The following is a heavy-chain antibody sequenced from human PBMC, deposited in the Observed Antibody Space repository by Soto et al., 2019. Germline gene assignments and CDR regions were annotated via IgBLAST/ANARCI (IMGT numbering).Heavy chain of an antibody. CDR1: GGSISSSSYY. CDR2: IYYSGST. Sequence: SETLSLTCTVSGGSISSSSYYWGWIRQPPGKGLEWIGSIYYSGSTYYNPSLKSRVTISVDTSKNQFSLKLSSVTAADTAVYYCARYQTKLGFDYWGQGTLVTVSS. J-gene: IGHJ4*02. V-gene: IGHV4-39*01. D-gene: IGHD7-27*01. CDR3: ARYQTKLGFDY.